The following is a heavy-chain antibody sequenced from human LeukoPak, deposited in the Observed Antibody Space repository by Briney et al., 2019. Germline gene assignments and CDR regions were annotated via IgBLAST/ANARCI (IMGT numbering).Heavy chain of an antibody. D-gene: IGHD6-13*01. J-gene: IGHJ4*02. CDR3: ARVVAGAGTFIDS. V-gene: IGHV4-59*12. CDR1: GGSISSYY. Sequence: SETLSLTCTVSGGSISSYYWSWIRQPPGKGLEWIGYIYYSGRTNYNPSLKSRATLSVDTSKTQLSLKLSSVTAADTAVYDCARVVAGAGTFIDSWGQGTLVTVSS. CDR2: IYYSGRT.